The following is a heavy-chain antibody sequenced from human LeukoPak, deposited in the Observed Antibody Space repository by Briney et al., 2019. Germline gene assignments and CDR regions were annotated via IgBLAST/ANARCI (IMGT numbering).Heavy chain of an antibody. CDR2: ISGSGGST. CDR1: GFTFSSYA. Sequence: GGSLRLSCAASGFTFSSYAMSWVRQAPGKGPEWVSAISGSGGSTYYADSVKGRFTISRDNSKNTLYLQMNSLRAEDTAVYYCAKEYYYDSSGSTNDYWGQGTLVTVSS. D-gene: IGHD3-22*01. V-gene: IGHV3-23*01. J-gene: IGHJ4*02. CDR3: AKEYYYDSSGSTNDY.